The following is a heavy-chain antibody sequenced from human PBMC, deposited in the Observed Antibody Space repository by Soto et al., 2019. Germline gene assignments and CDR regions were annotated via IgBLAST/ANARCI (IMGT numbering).Heavy chain of an antibody. CDR1: GGSISGHY. J-gene: IGHJ4*02. CDR3: ARGNIAAALVY. Sequence: PSETLSLTCAVYGGSISGHYWNWIRQPPGKGLEWIGEINHSGRTNYNPSLKSRVTISVDTSKNQFSLNLGSVTAADTAVYFCARGNIAAALVYWGQGTLVTASS. CDR2: INHSGRT. V-gene: IGHV4-34*01. D-gene: IGHD6-13*01.